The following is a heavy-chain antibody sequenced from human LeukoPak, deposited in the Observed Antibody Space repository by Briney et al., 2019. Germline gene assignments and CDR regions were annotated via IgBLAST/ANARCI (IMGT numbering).Heavy chain of an antibody. CDR1: GFIFSSFG. D-gene: IGHD3/OR15-3a*01. CDR2: IRYDGSNK. CDR3: VRDRDWGFDY. V-gene: IGHV3-30*02. J-gene: IGHJ4*02. Sequence: GGSLRLSCAASGFIFSSFGMHWVRQAPGKGLEWVAFIRYDGSNKYYADSAKGRFTISRDNFKNTLSLQMNSLRAEDTAVYYCVRDRDWGFDYWGQGTLVTVSS.